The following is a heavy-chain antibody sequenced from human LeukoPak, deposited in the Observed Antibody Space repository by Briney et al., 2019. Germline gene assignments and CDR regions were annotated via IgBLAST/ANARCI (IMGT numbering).Heavy chain of an antibody. V-gene: IGHV1-46*01. CDR3: AGDRLAAAGHPLYYFDY. J-gene: IGHJ4*02. CDR2: INPSGGST. D-gene: IGHD6-13*01. Sequence: ASVKVSCKASGYTFTSYYMHWVRQAPGQGLEWMGIINPSGGSTSYAQKFQGRATMTRDTSTSTVYMELSSLRSEDTAVYYCAGDRLAAAGHPLYYFDYWGQGTLVTVSS. CDR1: GYTFTSYY.